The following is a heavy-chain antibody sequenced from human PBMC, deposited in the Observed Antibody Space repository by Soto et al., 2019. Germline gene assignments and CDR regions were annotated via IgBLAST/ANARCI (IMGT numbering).Heavy chain of an antibody. Sequence: SETLSLTCTVSGGSISSYYWSWIRQPPGKGLEWIGYIYYSGSTNYNPSLKSRVTISVDTSKNQFSLKLSSVTAADTAVYYCARHSPGVLRYFDSSDYYYMDVWGKGTTVTVSS. V-gene: IGHV4-59*08. D-gene: IGHD3-9*01. J-gene: IGHJ6*03. CDR1: GGSISSYY. CDR3: ARHSPGVLRYFDSSDYYYMDV. CDR2: IYYSGST.